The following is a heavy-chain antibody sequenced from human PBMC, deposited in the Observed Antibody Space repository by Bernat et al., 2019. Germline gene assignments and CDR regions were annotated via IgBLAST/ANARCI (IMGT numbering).Heavy chain of an antibody. V-gene: IGHV3-30*03. Sequence: QVQLVESGGGVVQPGRSLRLSCAASGFIFSNYGMHWVRQAPGKGPEWVAVISTVGNDKKHADSVKGRFSISRDNSKNTLCLQMDGLRAEDTAVYYCARDGAVGPAAYYFDFWGQGALVTVSS. CDR3: ARDGAVGPAAYYFDF. CDR2: ISTVGNDK. CDR1: GFIFSNYG. D-gene: IGHD2-2*01. J-gene: IGHJ4*02.